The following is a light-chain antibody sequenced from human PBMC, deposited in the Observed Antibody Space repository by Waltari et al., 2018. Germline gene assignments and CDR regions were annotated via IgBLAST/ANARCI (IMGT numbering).Light chain of an antibody. V-gene: IGKV1-17*01. Sequence: DIRMTKSHSSCPASQEDTVPITCRASQGISTYLNWYQQKPGKAPKRLIYVASSLDSGVPSRFSGSGSGTDFTLTISSLQPEDFATYYCLQYNSHPWTFGQGTKVEIK. CDR3: LQYNSHPWT. J-gene: IGKJ1*01. CDR1: QGISTY. CDR2: VAS.